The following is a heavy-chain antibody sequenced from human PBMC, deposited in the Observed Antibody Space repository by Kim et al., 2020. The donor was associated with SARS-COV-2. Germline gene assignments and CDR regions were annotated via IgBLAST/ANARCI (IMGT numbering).Heavy chain of an antibody. Sequence: GGSLRLSCAASGFTFSSYGMHWVRQAPGKGLEWVAVISYDGSNKYYADSVKGRFTISRDNSKNTLYLQMNSLRAEDTAVYYCAKAIHYYDSSGYQEPLQ. J-gene: IGHJ1*01. CDR3: AKAIHYYDSSGYQEPLQ. CDR1: GFTFSSYG. CDR2: ISYDGSNK. V-gene: IGHV3-30*18. D-gene: IGHD3-22*01.